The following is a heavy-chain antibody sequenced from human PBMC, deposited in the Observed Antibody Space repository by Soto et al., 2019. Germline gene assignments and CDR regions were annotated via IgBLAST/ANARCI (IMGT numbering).Heavy chain of an antibody. CDR3: ARVGYCSGGSCYSVDSAFDI. V-gene: IGHV1-2*04. D-gene: IGHD2-15*01. J-gene: IGHJ3*02. CDR1: GYTFTGYY. Sequence: ASVKVSCKASGYTFTGYYMHWVRQAPGQGLEWMGWINPNSGGTNYAQKFQGWVTMTRDTSISTAYMELGRLRSDDTAVYYCARVGYCSGGSCYSVDSAFDIWGQGTMVTVSS. CDR2: INPNSGGT.